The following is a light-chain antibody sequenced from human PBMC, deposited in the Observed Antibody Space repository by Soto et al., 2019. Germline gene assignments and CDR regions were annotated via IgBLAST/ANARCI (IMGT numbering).Light chain of an antibody. J-gene: IGKJ4*01. Sequence: EIVMTQSPATLSVSPGERATLSCMASQSVSSNLARSQQKPGQAPRLLIYGASTRATGIPARSSGSGSGTEFTLTISSLQSEDFAVYYWQQYNNWPPVTFGGGTKVEIK. CDR2: GAS. V-gene: IGKV3-15*01. CDR3: QQYNNWPPVT. CDR1: QSVSSN.